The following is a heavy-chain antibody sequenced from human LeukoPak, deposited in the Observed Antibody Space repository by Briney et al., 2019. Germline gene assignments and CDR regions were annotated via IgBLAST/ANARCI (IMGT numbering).Heavy chain of an antibody. CDR1: GYTFTSYG. V-gene: IGHV1-18*01. CDR3: ARDCGGDCYSSSDAFDI. Sequence: ASVKVSCKASGYTFTSYGISWVRQAPGQGLEWMGWISAYNGNTNYAQKLQGRVTMTTDTSTSTAYMELRSLRSDDTAVYYCARDCGGDCYSSSDAFDIWGQGTMVTVSS. CDR2: ISAYNGNT. D-gene: IGHD2-21*02. J-gene: IGHJ3*02.